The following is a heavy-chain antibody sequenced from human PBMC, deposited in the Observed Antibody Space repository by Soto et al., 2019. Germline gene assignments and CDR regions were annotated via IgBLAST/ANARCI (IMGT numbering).Heavy chain of an antibody. CDR3: ARHRHPRGTVGATSPLDP. V-gene: IGHV3-53*01. CDR2: HYSGGST. Sequence: DVQLVESGGGLVQPGGSLRLSCAISGFSVSSNYLSWVRQAPGKGLEWVSGHYSGGSTYYADSVQGRFTISSDESNNTLYPQMRRVRAEDTAVYFCARHRHPRGTVGATSPLDPWGQGTQVTVSS. CDR1: GFSVSSNY. J-gene: IGHJ5*02. D-gene: IGHD1-26*01.